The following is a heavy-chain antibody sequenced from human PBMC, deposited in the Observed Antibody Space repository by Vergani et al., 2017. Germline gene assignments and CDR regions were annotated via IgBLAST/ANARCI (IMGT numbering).Heavy chain of an antibody. Sequence: QVQLQESGPGLVKPSQTLSLTCTVSGGSISSGSYYWSWIRQPAGKGLEWIGRIYTSGSTNYNPSLKSRVTISVDMSKNQFSLKLSAVTAADTAVYYCARGADCSSTSCYLDPWGQGTLVTVSS. D-gene: IGHD2-2*01. CDR3: ARGADCSSTSCYLDP. V-gene: IGHV4-61*02. CDR1: GGSISSGSYY. J-gene: IGHJ5*02. CDR2: IYTSGST.